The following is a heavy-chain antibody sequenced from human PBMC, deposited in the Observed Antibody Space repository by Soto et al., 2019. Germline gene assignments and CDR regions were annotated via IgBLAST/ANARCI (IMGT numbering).Heavy chain of an antibody. J-gene: IGHJ6*03. CDR2: IYYSGST. Sequence: SETLSLTCTVSGGSISSYYWSWIRQPPGKGLEWIGYIYYSGSTNYNPSLKSRVTISVDTSKNQFSLKLSSVTAADTAVYYCARRYGDYVFRNYYYYMDVWGKGTTVTVSS. CDR1: GGSISSYY. V-gene: IGHV4-59*08. D-gene: IGHD4-17*01. CDR3: ARRYGDYVFRNYYYYMDV.